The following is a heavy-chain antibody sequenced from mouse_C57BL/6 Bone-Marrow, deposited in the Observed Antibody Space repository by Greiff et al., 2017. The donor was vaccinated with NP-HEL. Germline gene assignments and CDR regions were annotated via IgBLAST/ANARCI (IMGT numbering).Heavy chain of an antibody. V-gene: IGHV1-55*01. J-gene: IGHJ3*01. Sequence: VQLQQPGAELVKPGASVKMSCKASGYTFTSYWITWVKQRPGQGLEWIGDIYPGRGSTNYNEKFKSKATLTVDTSSSTAYMQLSSLTSEDSAVYYCARSYYYGTPFAYWGQGTLVTVSA. CDR3: ARSYYYGTPFAY. D-gene: IGHD1-1*01. CDR1: GYTFTSYW. CDR2: IYPGRGST.